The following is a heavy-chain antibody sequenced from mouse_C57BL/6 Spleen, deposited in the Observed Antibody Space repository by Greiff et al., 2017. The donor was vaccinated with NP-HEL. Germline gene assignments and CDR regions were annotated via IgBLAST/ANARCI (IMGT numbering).Heavy chain of an antibody. Sequence: VQLQQSGAELVRPGTSVKVSCKASGYAFTNYLIEWVKQRPGQGLEWIGVINPGSGGTNYNEKFKGKATLTADKSSSTAYMQLSSLTSEDSAVYFCARSGVVATDYWGQGTTLTVSS. V-gene: IGHV1-54*01. CDR1: GYAFTNYL. J-gene: IGHJ2*01. CDR2: INPGSGGT. D-gene: IGHD1-1*01. CDR3: ARSGVVATDY.